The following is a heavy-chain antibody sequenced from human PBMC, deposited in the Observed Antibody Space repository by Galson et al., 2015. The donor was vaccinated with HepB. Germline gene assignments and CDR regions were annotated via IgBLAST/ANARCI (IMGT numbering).Heavy chain of an antibody. V-gene: IGHV3-30-3*01. CDR1: GFTFSSYA. J-gene: IGHJ4*02. CDR2: ISYDGSNK. Sequence: SLRLSCAASGFTFSSYAMHWVRQAPGKGLEWVAVISYDGSNKYYADSVKGRFTTSRDNSKNTLYLQMNSLRAEDTAVYYCARDLLSVHRITGTIEYWGQGTLVTVSS. CDR3: ARDLLSVHRITGTIEY. D-gene: IGHD1-7*01.